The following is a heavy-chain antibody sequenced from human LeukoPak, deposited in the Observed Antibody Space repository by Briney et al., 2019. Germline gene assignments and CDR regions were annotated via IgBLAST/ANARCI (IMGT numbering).Heavy chain of an antibody. J-gene: IGHJ4*02. D-gene: IGHD2-15*01. CDR1: GGSISSSSYY. Sequence: SETLSLTCTVSGGSISSSSYYWGWIRQPPGKELEWIGSIYYSGSTYYNPSLKSRVTISVDTSKNQFSLKLSSVTAADTAVYYCARHVDYSGGSCQMEVDYWGQGTLGTVSS. CDR2: IYYSGST. CDR3: ARHVDYSGGSCQMEVDY. V-gene: IGHV4-39*01.